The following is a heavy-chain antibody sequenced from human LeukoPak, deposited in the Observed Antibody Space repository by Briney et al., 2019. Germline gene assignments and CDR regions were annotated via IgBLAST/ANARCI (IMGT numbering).Heavy chain of an antibody. V-gene: IGHV5-51*01. D-gene: IGHD6-19*01. CDR3: ARRRLAPDY. Sequence: GGSLQISCKGSGYRFTSYWRGGGRQVPGKGVGGMGIIYPGDSDTRYSPSFQGQVTISADKSISPAYLQWSSLKASDTAMYYCARRRLAPDYWGQGTLVTVSS. CDR1: GYRFTSYW. J-gene: IGHJ4*02. CDR2: IYPGDSDT.